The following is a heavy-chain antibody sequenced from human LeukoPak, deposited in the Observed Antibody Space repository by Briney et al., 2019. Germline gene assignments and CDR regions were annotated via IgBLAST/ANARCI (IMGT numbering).Heavy chain of an antibody. Sequence: PGGSLRLSCAASGFTFSSYGMHWVRRAPGKGLEWVAIISYDENDKYYADSVKGRFTIFRDNSKNTLYLQINSLRAEDTAVYYCARDGAAAGSDYYYYMDVWGKGTTVTVSS. J-gene: IGHJ6*03. CDR3: ARDGAAAGSDYYYYMDV. V-gene: IGHV3-30*03. CDR1: GFTFSSYG. D-gene: IGHD6-13*01. CDR2: ISYDENDK.